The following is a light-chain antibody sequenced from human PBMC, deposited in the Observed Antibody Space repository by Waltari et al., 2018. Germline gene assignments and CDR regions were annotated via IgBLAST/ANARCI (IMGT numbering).Light chain of an antibody. CDR1: QSVSSN. V-gene: IGKV3-15*01. J-gene: IGKJ1*01. CDR3: QQHNNWPPT. CDR2: GAS. Sequence: EILMTQSPATLSVSPGERAALSCRASQSVSSNLAWYQQKPGQPPRLLIFGASTRATGIPARFIGSGSGTEFTLTISSLQSEDFALYYCQQHNNWPPTFGQGTKVGIK.